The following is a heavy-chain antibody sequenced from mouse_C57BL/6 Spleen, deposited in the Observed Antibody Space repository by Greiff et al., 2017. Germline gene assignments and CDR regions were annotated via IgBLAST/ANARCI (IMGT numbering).Heavy chain of an antibody. CDR2: IDPSDSYT. V-gene: IGHV1-69*01. D-gene: IGHD2-5*01. Sequence: VKLQQPGAELVMPGASVKLSCKASGYTFTSYWMHWVKQRPGQGLEWIGEIDPSDSYTNYNQKFKGKSTLTVDKSSSTAYMQLSSLTSEDSAVYYCARGIVTTEGDYWGQGTTLTVAS. J-gene: IGHJ2*01. CDR3: ARGIVTTEGDY. CDR1: GYTFTSYW.